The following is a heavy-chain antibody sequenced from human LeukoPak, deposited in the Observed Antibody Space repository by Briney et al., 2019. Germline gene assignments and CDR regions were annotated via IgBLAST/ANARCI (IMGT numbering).Heavy chain of an antibody. Sequence: GASVKVSFKASGYTFTRYYMHWVRQAPGQGLEWMGTINPSGGDTRYAQKFQGRVTMTRDTSTSTVYMELSSLTSDDTAVYYCARGEGYSYGYGDNWGQGTLVTVSS. V-gene: IGHV1-46*01. D-gene: IGHD5-18*01. CDR2: INPSGGDT. CDR3: ARGEGYSYGYGDN. J-gene: IGHJ4*02. CDR1: GYTFTRYY.